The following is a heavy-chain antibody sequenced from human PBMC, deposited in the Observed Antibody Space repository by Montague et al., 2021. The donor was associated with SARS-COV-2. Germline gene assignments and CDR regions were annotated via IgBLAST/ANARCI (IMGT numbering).Heavy chain of an antibody. V-gene: IGHV4-31*03. D-gene: IGHD3-10*01. CDR3: AESGRLGSSSPFGY. CDR2: ISYSGST. Sequence: TLSLTCTVYGDSISSGGYFWNWIRQHPEKGLEYIGYISYSGSTDYNPSFRSRVSISMDTSENQFSLKMNSVTAADTAVYYCAESGRLGSSSPFGYWGQGVLVTVSS. J-gene: IGHJ4*02. CDR1: GDSISSGGYF.